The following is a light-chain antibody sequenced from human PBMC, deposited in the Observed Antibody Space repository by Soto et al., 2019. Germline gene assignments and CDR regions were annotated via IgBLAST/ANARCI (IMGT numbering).Light chain of an antibody. CDR2: AAS. V-gene: IGKV1-27*01. Sequence: DIPLTQSPSTLPASVCNTVPITCRASQSVRNYLAWYQQKPGKAPKLLIYAASTLQSGVPPRFSGSGSGTHFTLTISSLQPEDAATYYCQQYTSYSWTFGQGTKVDIK. CDR1: QSVRNY. J-gene: IGKJ1*01. CDR3: QQYTSYSWT.